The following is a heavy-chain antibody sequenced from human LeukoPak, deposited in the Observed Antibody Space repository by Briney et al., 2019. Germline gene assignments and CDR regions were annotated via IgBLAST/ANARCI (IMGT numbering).Heavy chain of an antibody. Sequence: ASVKVSCKASGYTFTIYGVIWVRQAPGQGLEWMGWISTYNGNTNYAQKLQGRVTMTTDTSTSTAYMELRSPRSDDTAVYYCAREGEWNDASRGAFDIWGQGTMVTVSS. D-gene: IGHD1-1*01. J-gene: IGHJ3*02. V-gene: IGHV1-18*01. CDR2: ISTYNGNT. CDR3: AREGEWNDASRGAFDI. CDR1: GYTFTIYG.